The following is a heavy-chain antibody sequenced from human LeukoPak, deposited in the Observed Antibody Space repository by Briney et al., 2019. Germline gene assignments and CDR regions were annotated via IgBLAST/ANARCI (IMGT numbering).Heavy chain of an antibody. CDR3: AKVADIVVVPAAIDY. CDR1: GFTFSSYA. D-gene: IGHD2-2*01. J-gene: IGHJ4*02. V-gene: IGHV3-23*01. CDR2: ISGSGGST. Sequence: PGGSLRLSCVASGFTFSSYAMSWVRQAPGKGLEWVSAISGSGGSTYYADSVKGRFTISRDNSKNTLYLQMNSLRAEDTAVYYCAKVADIVVVPAAIDYWGQGTLVTVSS.